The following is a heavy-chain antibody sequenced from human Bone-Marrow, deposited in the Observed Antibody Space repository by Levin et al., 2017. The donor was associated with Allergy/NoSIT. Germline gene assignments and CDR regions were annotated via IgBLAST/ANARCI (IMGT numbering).Heavy chain of an antibody. V-gene: IGHV3-23*01. Sequence: GGSLRLSCSASGFAFGDYAMSWVRQAPGKGLEWVARISGSGGTTYYADSVRGRFTISRDNSKNTLFLQINRLRAEHTAVYYCAKDLRYYDFWSGTYPFVFDFWGQGTLVTVSS. D-gene: IGHD3-3*01. CDR1: GFAFGDYA. CDR3: AKDLRYYDFWSGTYPFVFDF. J-gene: IGHJ4*02. CDR2: ISGSGGTT.